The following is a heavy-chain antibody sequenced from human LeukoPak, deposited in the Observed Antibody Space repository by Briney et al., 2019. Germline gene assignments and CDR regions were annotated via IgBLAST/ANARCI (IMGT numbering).Heavy chain of an antibody. CDR1: GFTFSDYA. CDR2: ITAGGDTT. V-gene: IGHV3-23*01. J-gene: IGHJ4*02. Sequence: GGSLRLSCGASGFTFSDYAMNWVRQTPEKGLEWVAAITAGGDTTYYADSVKGRFTISRDNFRSTLTLQMSSLKYEDTAVYYCAKGWPIAGDIKDWFTIWGQGTLVTVSS. D-gene: IGHD3/OR15-3a*01. CDR3: AKGWPIAGDIKDWFTI.